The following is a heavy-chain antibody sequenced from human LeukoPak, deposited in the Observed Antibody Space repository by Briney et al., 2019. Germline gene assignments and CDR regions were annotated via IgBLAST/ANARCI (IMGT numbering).Heavy chain of an antibody. D-gene: IGHD5-24*01. CDR1: GGSMNSHY. CDR3: AREEIRSWFDP. CDR2: IFYSGST. Sequence: SETLPLTCTVSGGSMNSHYWSWIRQPPGKGLEWIGYIFYSGSTNYKPSLKSRVTISVDRSQNQFSLRLSSVTAADTAVYYCAREEIRSWFDPWGQGTLVTASS. J-gene: IGHJ5*02. V-gene: IGHV4-59*11.